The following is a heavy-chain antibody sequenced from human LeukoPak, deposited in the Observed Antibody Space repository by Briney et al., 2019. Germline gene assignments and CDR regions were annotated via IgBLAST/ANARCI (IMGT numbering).Heavy chain of an antibody. CDR1: GFTFSSYS. J-gene: IGHJ4*02. CDR2: ISSSSSTK. Sequence: GGSLRLSCAASGFTFSSYSMNWVRQAPGKGLEWVSYISSSSSTKYYADSVKGRFTISRDNAKNSLYLQMNSLRAEDTAVYYCAAEYSSSPIDYWGQGTLVTVSS. D-gene: IGHD6-6*01. CDR3: AAEYSSSPIDY. V-gene: IGHV3-48*04.